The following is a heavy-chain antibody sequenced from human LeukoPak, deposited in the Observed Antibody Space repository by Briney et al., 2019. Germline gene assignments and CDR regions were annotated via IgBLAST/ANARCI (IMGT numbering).Heavy chain of an antibody. V-gene: IGHV4-59*01. J-gene: IGHJ6*03. Sequence: PSETLSLTCTVSGGSISSYYWSWIRQPPGKGLEWIGYIYYSGSTNYNPSLKSRVTISVDTSKNQFSLKLSSVTAADTAVYYCARGPRNYDFWSGYPTYYYMDVWGKGTTVTVSS. D-gene: IGHD3-3*01. CDR1: GGSISSYY. CDR2: IYYSGST. CDR3: ARGPRNYDFWSGYPTYYYMDV.